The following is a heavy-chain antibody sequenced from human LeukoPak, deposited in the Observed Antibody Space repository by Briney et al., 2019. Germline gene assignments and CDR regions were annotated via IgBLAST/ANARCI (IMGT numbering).Heavy chain of an antibody. Sequence: PSETLSLTCTVSGGSISSYYWSWIRQPPGKGLVWIGYIYYSGSTNYNPSLKSRVTISVDTSKNQFSLKLSSVTAADTAVYYCARDPGGDYDSSGYYYYYYGMDVWGQGTTVTVSS. D-gene: IGHD3-22*01. CDR1: GGSISSYY. CDR2: IYYSGST. CDR3: ARDPGGDYDSSGYYYYYYGMDV. J-gene: IGHJ6*02. V-gene: IGHV4-59*01.